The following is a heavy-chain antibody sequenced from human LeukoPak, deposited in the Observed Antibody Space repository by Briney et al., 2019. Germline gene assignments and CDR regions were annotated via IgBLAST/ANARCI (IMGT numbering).Heavy chain of an antibody. CDR3: ARSIITAAGTGTRWQVFDP. D-gene: IGHD6-13*01. J-gene: IGHJ5*02. V-gene: IGHV7-4-1*02. CDR1: GYTFTSYA. CDR2: INTNTGNP. Sequence: ASVKVSCKASGYTFTSYAMNWVRQAPGQGLEWMGWINTNTGNPTYAQGFTGRFVFSLDTSVSTAYLQISSLKAEDTAVYYCARSIITAAGTGTRWQVFDPWGQGTLVTVSS.